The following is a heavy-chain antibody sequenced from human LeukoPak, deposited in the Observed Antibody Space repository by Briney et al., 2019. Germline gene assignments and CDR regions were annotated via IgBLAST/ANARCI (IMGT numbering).Heavy chain of an antibody. V-gene: IGHV3-23*01. CDR2: ISGSGGST. CDR1: GFTFSSYA. D-gene: IGHD3-22*01. CDR3: AKSAKSYYYDSSGLVTPLDYYYGMDV. Sequence: GGSLRLSCAASGFTFSSYAMSWVRQAPGKGLEWVSAISGSGGSTYYAGSVKGRFTISRDNSKNTLYLQMNSLRAEDTAVYYCAKSAKSYYYDSSGLVTPLDYYYGMDVWGQGTTVTVSS. J-gene: IGHJ6*02.